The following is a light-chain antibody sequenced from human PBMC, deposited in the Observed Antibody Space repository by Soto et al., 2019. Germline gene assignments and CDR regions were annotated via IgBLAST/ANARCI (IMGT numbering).Light chain of an antibody. Sequence: QSALTQPASVSGSPGQSITISCTGTSSDVGGYNYVSWYQQHPGKAPKLMIYEVTSRPSGISRRFSGSKSANTASLTISGLQPEDEADYYCSSYTSSSHVVFGGGTKFTVL. V-gene: IGLV2-14*01. CDR1: SSDVGGYNY. CDR3: SSYTSSSHVV. J-gene: IGLJ2*01. CDR2: EVT.